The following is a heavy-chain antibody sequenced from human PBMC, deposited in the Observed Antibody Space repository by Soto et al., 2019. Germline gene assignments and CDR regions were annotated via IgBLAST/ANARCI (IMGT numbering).Heavy chain of an antibody. CDR3: AKVAVTSLGARNYYYGMDV. Sequence: GGSLRLSCAASGFTFSSYAMSWVRQTPGKGLEWVSVISGGGDSTYYADSVKGRFTISRDNSKTTLYLQMNSLRAEDTAVYYCAKVAVTSLGARNYYYGMDVWGQGTTVTVSS. V-gene: IGHV3-23*01. D-gene: IGHD4-17*01. CDR1: GFTFSSYA. CDR2: ISGGGDST. J-gene: IGHJ6*02.